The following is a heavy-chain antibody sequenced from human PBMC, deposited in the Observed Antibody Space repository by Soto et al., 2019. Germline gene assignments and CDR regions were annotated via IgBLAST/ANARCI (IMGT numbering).Heavy chain of an antibody. Sequence: QVQLVQSGAEVKKPGASVKVSCKASGYTFTSYGISWVRQAPGQGLEWMGWISAYNGNTNYAQKLQGRVTMTTDTAPSTAYMELRSLRSDDTAVYYCARASSQLLTRYYYGMDVWGQGTTVTVSS. CDR1: GYTFTSYG. CDR3: ARASSQLLTRYYYGMDV. CDR2: ISAYNGNT. J-gene: IGHJ6*02. V-gene: IGHV1-18*04. D-gene: IGHD2-2*01.